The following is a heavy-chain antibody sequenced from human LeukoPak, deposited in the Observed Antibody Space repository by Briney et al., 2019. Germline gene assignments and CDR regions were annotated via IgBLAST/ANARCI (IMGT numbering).Heavy chain of an antibody. D-gene: IGHD2-15*01. CDR2: IYYTGTT. CDR1: GGSISGYY. Sequence: SETLSLTCTVSGGSISGYYWNWIRQPPGKGLQWIGYIYYTGTTKYNPSLQSRVTISVDTSKNQFSLKLTSVTAADTAVYYCARGDCSGGSCHLDYWGQGTLVTVSS. CDR3: ARGDCSGGSCHLDY. J-gene: IGHJ4*02. V-gene: IGHV4-59*08.